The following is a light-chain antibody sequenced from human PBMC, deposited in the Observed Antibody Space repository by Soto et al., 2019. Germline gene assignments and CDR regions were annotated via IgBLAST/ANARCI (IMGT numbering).Light chain of an antibody. CDR3: QSYDNSHDWDVI. CDR2: DSD. CDR1: SSNIGAGYA. V-gene: IGLV1-40*01. J-gene: IGLJ2*01. Sequence: QSVLTQPPSVSGAPGQRVTISCTGSSSNIGAGYAVHCYQQRPGTAPKLLISDSDNRPSGVPDRFSGSKSGTSASLAITGLQAEDEADYYCQSYDNSHDWDVIFGGGTKLTVL.